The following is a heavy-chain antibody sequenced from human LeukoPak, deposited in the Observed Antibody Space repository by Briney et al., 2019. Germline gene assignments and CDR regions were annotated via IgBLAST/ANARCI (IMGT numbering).Heavy chain of an antibody. CDR1: PDSVTDYY. V-gene: IGHV4-4*07. CDR2: IYDIGST. Sequence: SETLSLTCTVSPDSVTDYYWSWIRQPVGKGLEWIGYIYDIGSTNYNPSLQSRVTMSVDRSKNQFSLKLTSVTAADTAVYYCARGGSFYYYMDVWGKGLTATVS. CDR3: ARGGSFYYYMDV. D-gene: IGHD3-10*01. J-gene: IGHJ6*03.